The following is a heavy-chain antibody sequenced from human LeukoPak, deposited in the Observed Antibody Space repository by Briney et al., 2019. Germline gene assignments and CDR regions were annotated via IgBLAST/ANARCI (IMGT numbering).Heavy chain of an antibody. CDR2: ISGAGGTT. CDR1: GFTFSTFD. CDR3: AKASDFYSSGFPSDVFDF. V-gene: IGHV3-23*01. J-gene: IGHJ4*02. Sequence: PGGSLRLSCAASGFTFSTFDMSWVRQAPGTGPQWVSTISGAGGTTLFADSVKGRFSISRDNSNNKVFMKMNSLRVEDTAVYYCAKASDFYSSGFPSDVFDFWGQGLLVSVAS. D-gene: IGHD3-22*01.